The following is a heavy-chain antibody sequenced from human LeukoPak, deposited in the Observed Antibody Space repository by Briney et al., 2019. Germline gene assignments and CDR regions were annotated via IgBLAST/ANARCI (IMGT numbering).Heavy chain of an antibody. CDR3: ATRGHSSTSGGFDY. Sequence: SETLSLTCSVSGGSIISSPHYWSWIRQPPGKGLEYIGNIYYSGATYYKPSLKSRATISVDTSNNQFSVELRSVTAAYTAVYCCATRGHSSTSGGFDYWGQGTLVTVSS. D-gene: IGHD6-6*01. CDR2: IYYSGAT. V-gene: IGHV4-39*01. J-gene: IGHJ4*02. CDR1: GGSIISSPHY.